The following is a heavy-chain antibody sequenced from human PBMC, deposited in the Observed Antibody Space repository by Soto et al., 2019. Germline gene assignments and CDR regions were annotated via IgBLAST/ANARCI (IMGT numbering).Heavy chain of an antibody. Sequence: SETLSLTCTVSGGSISSYYWSWIRQPPGKGLEWIGYIYYSGSTNYNPSLKSRVTISVDTSKNQFSLKLSSVTAADTAVYYCAKDPSMVRGVIYWGQGTLVTVSS. V-gene: IGHV4-59*01. D-gene: IGHD3-10*01. CDR2: IYYSGST. J-gene: IGHJ4*02. CDR3: AKDPSMVRGVIY. CDR1: GGSISSYY.